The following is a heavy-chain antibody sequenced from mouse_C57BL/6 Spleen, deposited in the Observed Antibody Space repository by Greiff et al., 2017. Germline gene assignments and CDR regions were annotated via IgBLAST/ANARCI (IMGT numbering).Heavy chain of an antibody. CDR1: GFNIKDYY. CDR3: TTGGFYGRGHYYAMDY. D-gene: IGHD1-1*01. V-gene: IGHV14-1*01. J-gene: IGHJ4*01. CDR2: IDPEDGDT. Sequence: EVQLQQSGAELVRPGASVKLSCTASGFNIKDYYMHWVKQRPEQGLEWIGRIDPEDGDTEYDQKFQGKATMTADTSSNTAYLQLSSLTSEDTAVYYCTTGGFYGRGHYYAMDYWGQGTSVTVSA.